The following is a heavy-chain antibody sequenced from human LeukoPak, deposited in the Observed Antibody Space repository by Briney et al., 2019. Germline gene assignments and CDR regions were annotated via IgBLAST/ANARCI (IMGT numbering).Heavy chain of an antibody. CDR1: GGSFSGYY. Sequence: SETLSLTCAVYGGSFSGYYWSWIRQPPGKGLEWVGEINHSGSTNYNPSLKSRVTISVDTSKNQFSLKLSSVTAADTAVYYCASAWIAAAGSIDYWGQGTLSPSPQ. CDR3: ASAWIAAAGSIDY. D-gene: IGHD6-13*01. J-gene: IGHJ4*02. CDR2: INHSGST. V-gene: IGHV4-34*01.